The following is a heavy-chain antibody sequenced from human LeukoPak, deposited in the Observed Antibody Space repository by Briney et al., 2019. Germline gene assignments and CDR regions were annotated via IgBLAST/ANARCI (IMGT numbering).Heavy chain of an antibody. J-gene: IGHJ4*02. CDR1: GFTVSSNY. CDR3: ARMAWGSHFFDY. D-gene: IGHD3-16*01. Sequence: GGSLRLSCAASGFTVSSNYMSWVRQAPGKGLEWVSVIYSGGSTYYADSVKGRFTISRDNSKNTLYLQMNSLRAEDTAVYHCARMAWGSHFFDYWGQGTLATVSS. V-gene: IGHV3-66*01. CDR2: IYSGGST.